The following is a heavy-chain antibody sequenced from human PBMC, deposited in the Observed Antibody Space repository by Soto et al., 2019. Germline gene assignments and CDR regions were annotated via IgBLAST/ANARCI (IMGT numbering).Heavy chain of an antibody. CDR2: FIPMAGII. D-gene: IGHD3-10*01. CDR3: AGVRRDYFDD. V-gene: IGHV1-69*02. J-gene: IGHJ4*02. CDR1: GGTFNRFT. Sequence: QVLLVQSGAEVKEPGSSVKVSCKASGGTFNRFTISWVRQAPGQGLEWMGRFIPMAGIINYAQKFQGRVSITADTSATTVYMELRSLTSDDTAVYYCAGVRRDYFDDWGQGTLVTVSS.